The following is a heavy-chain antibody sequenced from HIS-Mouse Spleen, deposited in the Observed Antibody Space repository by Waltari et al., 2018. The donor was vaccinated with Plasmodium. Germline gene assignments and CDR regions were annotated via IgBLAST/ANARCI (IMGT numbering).Heavy chain of an antibody. V-gene: IGHV4-34*01. CDR3: ASSGSGSYYY. CDR1: RGSFSGYY. CDR2: INHSGST. D-gene: IGHD3-10*01. J-gene: IGHJ4*02. Sequence: QVQLQPWGAGPLKPSEPLSLTCSLYRGSFSGYYCRWIRQPPGKGLEWIGEINHSGSTNYNPSLKSRVTISVDTSKNQFSLKLSSVTAADTAVYYCASSGSGSYYYWGQGTLVTVSS.